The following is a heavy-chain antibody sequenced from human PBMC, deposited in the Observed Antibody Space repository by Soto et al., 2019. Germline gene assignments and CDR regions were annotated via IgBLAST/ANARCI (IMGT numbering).Heavy chain of an antibody. V-gene: IGHV4-39*01. CDR2: IYYSGST. D-gene: IGHD1-1*01. Sequence: QLQLQESGPGLVKPSETLSLTCTVSGGSISSSSYYWGWIRQPPGKGLEWTGSIYYSGSTYYNPSLKSRVTISVDTSKNHFSLKLSSVTAADPAVYYCARREQPDVWGQGTTVTVSS. CDR3: ARREQPDV. J-gene: IGHJ6*02. CDR1: GGSISSSSYY.